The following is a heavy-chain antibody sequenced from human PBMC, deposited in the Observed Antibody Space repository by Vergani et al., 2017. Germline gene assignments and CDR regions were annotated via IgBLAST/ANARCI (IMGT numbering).Heavy chain of an antibody. CDR1: GGTFSSYA. J-gene: IGHJ5*02. Sequence: QVQLVQSGAEVKKPGSSVKVSCKASGGTFSSYAISWVRQAPGQGLEWMGGIIPIFGTANYAQKFQGRVTITADESTSTAYMELSSLRSEDTAVYYCARVGLPSFPAAMRESAGPWGQGTLVTVSS. CDR2: IIPIFGTA. V-gene: IGHV1-69*01. D-gene: IGHD2-2*01. CDR3: ARVGLPSFPAAMRESAGP.